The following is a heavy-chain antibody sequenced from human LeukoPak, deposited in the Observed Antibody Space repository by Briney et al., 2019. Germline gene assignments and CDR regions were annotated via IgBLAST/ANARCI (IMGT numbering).Heavy chain of an antibody. D-gene: IGHD3-10*01. Sequence: SETLSLTCAVYGGSFSGYYWSWIRQPPGKGLEWIGEINHSGSTNYNPSLKSRVTISVDTSKNQFSLKLSSVTAADTAVYYCARRGRYYYGSGSYYKYYYYMDVWGKGTTVTISS. J-gene: IGHJ6*03. CDR2: INHSGST. V-gene: IGHV4-34*01. CDR1: GGSFSGYY. CDR3: ARRGRYYYGSGSYYKYYYYMDV.